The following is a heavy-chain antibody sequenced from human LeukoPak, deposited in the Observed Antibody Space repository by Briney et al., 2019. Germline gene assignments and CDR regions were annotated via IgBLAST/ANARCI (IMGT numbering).Heavy chain of an antibody. CDR2: INHSGST. CDR3: ARRYSYGPTDY. CDR1: GGSFSGYY. Sequence: PSETLSLTCAVYGGSFSGYYWSWIRQPPGKGLEWIGEINHSGSTNYNPSLKSRVTISVDTSKNQFSLKLSSVTAADTAVYYCARRYSYGPTDYWGQGTLVTVSS. V-gene: IGHV4-34*01. J-gene: IGHJ4*02. D-gene: IGHD5-18*01.